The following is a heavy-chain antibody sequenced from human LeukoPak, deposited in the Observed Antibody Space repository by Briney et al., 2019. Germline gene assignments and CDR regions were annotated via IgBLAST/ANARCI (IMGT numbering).Heavy chain of an antibody. V-gene: IGHV3-48*03. CDR2: ISSSGSTI. Sequence: GGSLRLSCAASGFTFSSYEMNWVRQAPGKGLEWVSYISSSGSTIYYADSVRGRFTISRDNSKSTVYLQMNSLRIEDTALYYCAKHGLRGGTYVVDYWGQGTLVTVSS. J-gene: IGHJ4*02. CDR3: AKHGLRGGTYVVDY. D-gene: IGHD3-16*01. CDR1: GFTFSSYE.